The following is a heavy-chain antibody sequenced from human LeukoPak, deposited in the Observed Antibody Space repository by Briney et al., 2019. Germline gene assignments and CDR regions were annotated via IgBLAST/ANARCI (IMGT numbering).Heavy chain of an antibody. CDR1: GFIFSSYA. D-gene: IGHD2-21*02. J-gene: IGHJ4*02. V-gene: IGHV3-30-3*01. CDR3: ARHGILAYCGGDCLTAPLDY. CDR2: ISYDGSNK. Sequence: GGSLRLSCAASGFIFSSYAMHWVRQAPGKGLEWVAVISYDGSNKYYADSVKGRFTISRDNSKNTLYLQMNSLRAEDTAVYYCARHGILAYCGGDCLTAPLDYWGQGTLVTVSS.